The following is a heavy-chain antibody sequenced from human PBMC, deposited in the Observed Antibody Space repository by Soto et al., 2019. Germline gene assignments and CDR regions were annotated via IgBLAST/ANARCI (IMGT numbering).Heavy chain of an antibody. Sequence: QVHLVQSGAEVKKPGASVKVSCKGSGYAFTTYGITLVRQAPGQGLEWMGWISAHNGNTNYAQKLQGRVTVTRDTSTSTAYMELRSLRSDDTAVYYCARGRYGDYWGQGALVTVSS. CDR3: ARGRYGDY. J-gene: IGHJ4*02. CDR2: ISAHNGNT. D-gene: IGHD1-1*01. CDR1: GYAFTTYG. V-gene: IGHV1-18*01.